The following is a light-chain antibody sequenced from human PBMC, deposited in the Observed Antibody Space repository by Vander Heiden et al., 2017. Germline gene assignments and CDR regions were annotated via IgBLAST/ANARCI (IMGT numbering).Light chain of an antibody. CDR1: QSVSSSY. CDR2: GAS. Sequence: EIVLTQSPGTLSLSPGERATLSCRASQSVSSSYLAWYQQKPGQAPRLLIYGASSRATGIPDRFSGSGSGTDFTLTISRLEPEDFAVYYCQQDCSSLTFGQGTRLEIK. J-gene: IGKJ5*01. V-gene: IGKV3-20*01. CDR3: QQDCSSLT.